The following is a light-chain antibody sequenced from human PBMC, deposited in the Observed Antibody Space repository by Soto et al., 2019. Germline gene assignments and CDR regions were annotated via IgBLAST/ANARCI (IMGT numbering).Light chain of an antibody. CDR3: QQYNNWPPIT. V-gene: IGKV3-15*01. Sequence: VMTQSPGTLSVSLGERATLSCRASQSVSSNLAWYQQKPGQAPRLLTYGASTRATGIPARFSGSGSGTEFTLTISSLQSEDFAVYYCQQYNNWPPITFGQGTRLEIK. J-gene: IGKJ5*01. CDR1: QSVSSN. CDR2: GAS.